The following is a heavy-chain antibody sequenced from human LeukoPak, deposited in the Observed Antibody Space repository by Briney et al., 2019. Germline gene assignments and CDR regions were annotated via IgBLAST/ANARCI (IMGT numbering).Heavy chain of an antibody. CDR2: INPNSGGT. J-gene: IGHJ4*02. Sequence: HRASVKVSCKASGYTFTGCYMHWVRQAPGQGLEWMGWINPNSGGTNYAQKFQGRVTMTRDTSISTAYMELSRLRSDDTAVYYCAREATDKPFDYWGQGTLVTVSS. V-gene: IGHV1-2*02. CDR1: GYTFTGCY. D-gene: IGHD1-14*01. CDR3: AREATDKPFDY.